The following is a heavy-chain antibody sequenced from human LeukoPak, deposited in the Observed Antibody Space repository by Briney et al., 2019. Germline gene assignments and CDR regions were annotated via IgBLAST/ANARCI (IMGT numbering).Heavy chain of an antibody. Sequence: ASVKVSCKASGYTFTSYGISWVRQAPGQGLEWMGWISAYNGNTNYAQKLQGRVTMTTDTSTSTAYMELRSLRSDDTAVYYCARLDRAMALGYYYYMDVWGKGTTVTVSS. D-gene: IGHD5-18*01. CDR2: ISAYNGNT. CDR1: GYTFTSYG. V-gene: IGHV1-18*01. CDR3: ARLDRAMALGYYYYMDV. J-gene: IGHJ6*03.